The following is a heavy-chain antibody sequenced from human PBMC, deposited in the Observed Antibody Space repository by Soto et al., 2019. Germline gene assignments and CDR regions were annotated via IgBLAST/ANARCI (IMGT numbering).Heavy chain of an antibody. D-gene: IGHD2-15*01. CDR2: ISSSSSYI. J-gene: IGHJ6*02. CDR3: ARELVVAATRYGMDV. CDR1: GFTFSSYI. V-gene: IGHV3-21*01. Sequence: PGGSLRLSCAASGFTFSSYIMNWVRQAPGKGLEWVSSISSSSSYIYYADSVKGRFTISRDNAKNSLYLQMNSLRAEDTAVYYCARELVVAATRYGMDVWGQGTTVTVSS.